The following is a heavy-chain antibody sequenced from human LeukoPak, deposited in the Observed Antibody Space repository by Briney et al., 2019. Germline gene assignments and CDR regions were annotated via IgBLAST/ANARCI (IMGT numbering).Heavy chain of an antibody. CDR2: IYYSGNT. CDR1: GGSISSSSYY. J-gene: IGHJ4*02. Sequence: SETLSLTCTVSGGSISSSSYYWGWIRQPPGKGLEWIGSIYYSGNTYYNPSLKSRVTISVDTSKNQFSLKLSSVTAADTAVYYCARGTTVTTSLSFFDYWGQGTLVTVSS. CDR3: ARGTTVTTSLSFFDY. D-gene: IGHD4-11*01. V-gene: IGHV4-39*01.